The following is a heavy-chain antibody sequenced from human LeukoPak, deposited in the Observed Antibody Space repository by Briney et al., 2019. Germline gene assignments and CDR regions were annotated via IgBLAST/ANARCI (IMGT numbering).Heavy chain of an antibody. Sequence: PSETLSLTCAVYGGSFSGYYWSWIRQPPGKGLEWIGEINHSGSTNYNPSLKSRVTISVDTSKNQFSLKLNSMTAADTAVYYCARGATSTNWFDPWAQGALVTVPS. CDR3: ARGATSTNWFDP. CDR2: INHSGST. J-gene: IGHJ5*02. CDR1: GGSFSGYY. V-gene: IGHV4-34*01.